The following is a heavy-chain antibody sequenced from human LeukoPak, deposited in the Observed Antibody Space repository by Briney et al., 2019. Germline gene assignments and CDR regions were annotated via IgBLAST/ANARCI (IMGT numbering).Heavy chain of an antibody. Sequence: PGGSLRLSCAASGFTFSTYDMRWVRQAPGKGLEWVSYISSLSSNIYYADSVKGRFTISRDNAKNSLYLQMNSLRDEDTAVYYCARDFRFASDFWGQGTLVTVSS. D-gene: IGHD3-3*01. V-gene: IGHV3-48*02. CDR2: ISSLSSNI. CDR3: ARDFRFASDF. CDR1: GFTFSTYD. J-gene: IGHJ4*02.